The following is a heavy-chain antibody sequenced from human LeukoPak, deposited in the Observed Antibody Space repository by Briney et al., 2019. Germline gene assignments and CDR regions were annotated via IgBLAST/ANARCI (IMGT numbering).Heavy chain of an antibody. J-gene: IGHJ6*04. Sequence: GGSLRLSCAASGFTFIDYYMHWVRQAPGKGLFWVSRIKTDGSSTTYADSVKGQFTISRDNAKNTLYLQMNSLRAEDTAVYYCARGPRNYYAMDVWGKGTTVTVSS. CDR1: GFTFIDYY. CDR2: IKTDGSST. CDR3: ARGPRNYYAMDV. V-gene: IGHV3-74*01. D-gene: IGHD1-14*01.